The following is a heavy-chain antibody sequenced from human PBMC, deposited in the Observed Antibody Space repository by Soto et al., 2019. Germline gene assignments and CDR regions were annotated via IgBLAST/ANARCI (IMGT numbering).Heavy chain of an antibody. CDR1: GFTFSIYG. D-gene: IGHD3-22*01. J-gene: IGHJ4*02. V-gene: IGHV3-30*18. Sequence: PGGSLRLSCAASGFTFSIYGMHWVRHAPGKGLEWVAVISYDGSNKYYADSVKGRFTISRDNSKNTLYLQMNSLRAEDTAVYYCAKEVPDSSGYYYYFDYWGQGTLVTVSS. CDR3: AKEVPDSSGYYYYFDY. CDR2: ISYDGSNK.